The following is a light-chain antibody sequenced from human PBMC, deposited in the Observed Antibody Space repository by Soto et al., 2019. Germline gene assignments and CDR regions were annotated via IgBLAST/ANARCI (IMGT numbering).Light chain of an antibody. CDR1: QGVTHF. Sequence: DIQMTQSPSSLSASIGDRVTITCRASQGVTHFLAWFQQKPGNAPKSLIYAASSLQRGVPSRFSGSGSGTEFTLTISSLEPEDFATYYCQQYHAFPITVGQGTRLEI. V-gene: IGKV1-16*01. CDR2: AAS. J-gene: IGKJ5*01. CDR3: QQYHAFPIT.